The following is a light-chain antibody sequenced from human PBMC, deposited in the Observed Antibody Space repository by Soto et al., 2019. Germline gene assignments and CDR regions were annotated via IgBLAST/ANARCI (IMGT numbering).Light chain of an antibody. CDR1: QSICSW. J-gene: IGKJ4*01. Sequence: DIQMTQSPSTLSASVGNRITITCRASQSICSWLAWYQQKPGKAPKLLIYKASGLESGVPSRFSGSGSGTDFTLTISSLQPDDFATYYCQQYNSYSPLTFGGGTKVEIK. V-gene: IGKV1-5*03. CDR2: KAS. CDR3: QQYNSYSPLT.